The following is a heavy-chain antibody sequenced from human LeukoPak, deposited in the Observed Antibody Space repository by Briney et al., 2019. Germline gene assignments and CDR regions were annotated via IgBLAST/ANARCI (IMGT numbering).Heavy chain of an antibody. CDR1: GGTFSSFA. CDR3: ARVVGLTGYSSNWYSGYYYYMDV. J-gene: IGHJ6*03. V-gene: IGHV1-69*13. Sequence: GASVKVSCKTSGGTFSSFAITWVRQTPGQGLEWMGGIIPIFGTTNYAQKFQDRVTITADESTSTAYMKLSSLRSEDTAVYFCARVVGLTGYSSNWYSGYYYYMDVWGKGTTVTISS. D-gene: IGHD6-13*01. CDR2: IIPIFGTT.